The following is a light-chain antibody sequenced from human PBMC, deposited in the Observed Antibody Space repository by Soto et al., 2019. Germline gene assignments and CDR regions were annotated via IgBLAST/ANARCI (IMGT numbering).Light chain of an antibody. Sequence: QSVLTQPASVSGSPGQSITISCTGTSSDVGGYNHVSWYQHYPSKAPKLIIYDVTNRPSGVSNRFSGSKSGNTASLTISGLQAEDEADYFCSSYTRSTIYVFGTGTKVTVL. V-gene: IGLV2-14*03. CDR3: SSYTRSTIYV. J-gene: IGLJ1*01. CDR2: DVT. CDR1: SSDVGGYNH.